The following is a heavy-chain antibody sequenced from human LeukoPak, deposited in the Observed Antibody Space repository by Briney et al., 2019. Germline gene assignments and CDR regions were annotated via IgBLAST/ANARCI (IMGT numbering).Heavy chain of an antibody. D-gene: IGHD6-19*01. Sequence: PSETLSLTCGVSGGSISSTNWWSWVRQAPGKGLEWVANIKEDGSEKYYVDSVKGRFTISRDNAKNSLYLQMNSLRAEDTAVYYCASQFWWAAVAGTALDSWGQGTRVTVSS. V-gene: IGHV3-7*05. CDR3: ASQFWWAAVAGTALDS. J-gene: IGHJ4*02. CDR1: GGSISSTNW. CDR2: IKEDGSEK.